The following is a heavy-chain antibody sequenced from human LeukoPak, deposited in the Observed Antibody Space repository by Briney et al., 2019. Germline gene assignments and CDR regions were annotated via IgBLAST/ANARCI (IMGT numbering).Heavy chain of an antibody. D-gene: IGHD3-10*01. Sequence: SETLSLTCAVYGGSFSGYYWSWLRQPPGKGLEWIGEINHSGSTNYNPSLKSRVTISVDTSKNQFSLKLSSVTAADTAVYYCVRGWFGNYRWMYYFDYWGQGTLVTVSS. CDR2: INHSGST. J-gene: IGHJ4*02. V-gene: IGHV4-34*01. CDR1: GGSFSGYY. CDR3: VRGWFGNYRWMYYFDY.